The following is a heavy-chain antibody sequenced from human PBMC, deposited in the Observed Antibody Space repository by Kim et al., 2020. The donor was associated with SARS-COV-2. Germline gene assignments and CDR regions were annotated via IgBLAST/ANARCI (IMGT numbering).Heavy chain of an antibody. J-gene: IGHJ4*02. V-gene: IGHV6-1*01. CDR2: TYYRSKWSN. D-gene: IGHD3-10*01. CDR1: GDSVSSNSAT. CDR3: ARGKSVVRGVTPNFHY. Sequence: SQTLSLTCAISGDSVSSNSATWNWIRQSPSRGLEWLGRTYYRSKWSNDYAAFVKGRITINPDTSKNQFSLQLNSVTPEDTALYYCARGKSVVRGVTPNFHYWGQGTLVTVSS.